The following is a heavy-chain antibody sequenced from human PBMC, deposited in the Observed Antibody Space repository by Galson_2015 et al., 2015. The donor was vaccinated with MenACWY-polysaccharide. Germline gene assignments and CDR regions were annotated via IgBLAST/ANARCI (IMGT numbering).Heavy chain of an antibody. CDR3: AKVDSYAYVNFDYGLDV. CDR1: GFTFSSYA. V-gene: IGHV3-23*01. Sequence: SLRLSCAASGFTFSSYAMTWVRQAPGKGLEWVSTISASGRSTFYADSVKGRFTISRDNSKNTLYLQLNSLRAEDTSVYYCAKVDSYAYVNFDYGLDVWGQGTTVTVSS. J-gene: IGHJ6*02. D-gene: IGHD5-18*01. CDR2: ISASGRST.